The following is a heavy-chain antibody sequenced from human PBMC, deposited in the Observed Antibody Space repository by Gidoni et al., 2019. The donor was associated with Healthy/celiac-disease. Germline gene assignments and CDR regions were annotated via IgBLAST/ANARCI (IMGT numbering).Heavy chain of an antibody. V-gene: IGHV3-9*01. CDR1: GFTFDDYA. CDR3: AKDKTRWGSGWSTFDY. D-gene: IGHD6-19*01. J-gene: IGHJ4*02. Sequence: EVQLVESGGGLVQPGRSLRLSCAASGFTFDDYAMHWVRQAPGKGLEWVSGISWNSGSIGYADSVKGRFTISRDNAKNSLYLQMNSLRAEDTALYYCAKDKTRWGSGWSTFDYWGQGTLVTVSS. CDR2: ISWNSGSI.